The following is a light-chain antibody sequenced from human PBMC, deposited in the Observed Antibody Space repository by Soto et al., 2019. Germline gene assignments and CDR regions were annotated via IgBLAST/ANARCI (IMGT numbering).Light chain of an antibody. V-gene: IGKV3-15*01. CDR2: GAT. J-gene: IGKJ1*01. CDR3: QQYRSWPRT. Sequence: EILLTQSPATLSVSPGETATLSCRASQNVLSDLAWYQQKPGQAPRLLVYGATTRATDAPAKFRGRGSGTEFSLTISSLQPEDSATYYCQQYRSWPRTFGQGSRVEI. CDR1: QNVLSD.